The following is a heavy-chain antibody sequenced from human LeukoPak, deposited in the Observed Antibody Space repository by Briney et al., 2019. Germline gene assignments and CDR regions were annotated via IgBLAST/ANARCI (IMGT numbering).Heavy chain of an antibody. CDR2: ISAYNGNT. CDR1: GYTFTSYG. V-gene: IGHV1-18*01. Sequence: ASVKVSCKASGYTFTSYGISWVRQAPGQGLEWMGWISAYNGNTNYAQKLQGRVTMTTDTSTSTAYMELRSLRSDDTAVYYCARFTMVRGVINWFDPWGQGTLVTVSP. D-gene: IGHD3-10*01. J-gene: IGHJ5*02. CDR3: ARFTMVRGVINWFDP.